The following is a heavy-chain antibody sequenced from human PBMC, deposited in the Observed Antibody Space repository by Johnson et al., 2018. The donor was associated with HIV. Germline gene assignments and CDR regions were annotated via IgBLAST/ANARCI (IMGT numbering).Heavy chain of an antibody. CDR3: AKLRKKQWLVGEAFDI. J-gene: IGHJ3*02. V-gene: IGHV3-48*03. CDR1: GFTFSRYA. CDR2: ISSTGGDK. Sequence: VQLVESGGGLVQAGGSPRLSCSASGFTFSRYAMNWIRQAPGMGLEWVSSISSTGGDKYYVDSMKGRFTISRDNVKNSLYLQMNTLRAEDTAIYYCAKLRKKQWLVGEAFDIWGQGTMVTVSS. D-gene: IGHD6-19*01.